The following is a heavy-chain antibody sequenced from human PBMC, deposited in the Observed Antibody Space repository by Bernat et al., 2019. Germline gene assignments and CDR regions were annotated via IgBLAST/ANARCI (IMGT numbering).Heavy chain of an antibody. J-gene: IGHJ2*01. V-gene: IGHV4-39*01. CDR2: IYYSGST. Sequence: QLQLQESGPGLVKPSETLSLTCTVSGGSISSSSYYWGWIRQPPGKGLEWIGSIYYSGSTYYNPSLKSQVTISVDTSKSQFSLKLGYVTAADTAVYYCAGYSSSWCGYGGWYFDLWGRGTLVTVSS. CDR3: AGYSSSWCGYGGWYFDL. D-gene: IGHD6-13*01. CDR1: GGSISSSSYY.